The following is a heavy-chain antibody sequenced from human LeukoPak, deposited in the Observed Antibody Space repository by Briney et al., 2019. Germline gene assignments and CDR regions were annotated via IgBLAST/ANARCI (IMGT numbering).Heavy chain of an antibody. CDR1: GFTFSSYG. Sequence: GGSLRLSCAASGFTFSSYGMHWVRQAPGKGLEWVAVIWYDGSNKYYADSVKGRFTISRDNSKNTLYLQMNSLRAEDTAVYYCARDEDSNYYYFDYWGQGTLGTVSS. CDR3: ARDEDSNYYYFDY. J-gene: IGHJ4*02. V-gene: IGHV3-33*01. CDR2: IWYDGSNK. D-gene: IGHD4-11*01.